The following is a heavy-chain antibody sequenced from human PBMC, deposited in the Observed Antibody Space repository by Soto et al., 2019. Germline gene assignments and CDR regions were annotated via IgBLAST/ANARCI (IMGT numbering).Heavy chain of an antibody. J-gene: IGHJ6*02. CDR1: GGTFSSYA. CDR3: SGVPAAVYGMDV. CDR2: IIPIFGTA. D-gene: IGHD2-2*01. V-gene: IGHV1-69*06. Sequence: ASVKVSCKASGGTFSSYAISWVRQAPGQWLEWMGGIIPIFGTANYAQKFQGRVTITADKSTSTAYMELSSLRSEDTAVYYCSGVPAAVYGMDVWGQGTTFTVSS.